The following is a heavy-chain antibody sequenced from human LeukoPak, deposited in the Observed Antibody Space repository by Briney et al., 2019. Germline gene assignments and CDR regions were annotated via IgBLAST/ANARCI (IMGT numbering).Heavy chain of an antibody. CDR1: GFTLSTYE. Sequence: GGSLRLSCAASGFTLSTYEMNWVRQAPGKGLEWVSYISSSGFDIYYADSVKGRFTISRDNAKNSLYLQMNSLRAEDTAVYYCAGQSRLGYCSGGSCYSQPFDPWGQGTLVTVSS. D-gene: IGHD2-15*01. CDR3: AGQSRLGYCSGGSCYSQPFDP. CDR2: ISSSGFDI. V-gene: IGHV3-48*03. J-gene: IGHJ5*02.